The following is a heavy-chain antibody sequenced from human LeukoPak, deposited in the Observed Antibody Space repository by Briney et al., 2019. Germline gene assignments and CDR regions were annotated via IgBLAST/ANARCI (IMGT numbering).Heavy chain of an antibody. V-gene: IGHV4-30-4*01. CDR2: IYYSGST. CDR3: ARAPDYYGSGSFDY. Sequence: SETLSLTCTVSGGSISSGDYYWSWIRQPPGKGLEWIGYIYYSGSTYYNPSPKSRVTISVDTSKNQFSLKLSPVTAADTAVYYCARAPDYYGSGSFDYWGQGTLVTVSS. D-gene: IGHD3-10*01. J-gene: IGHJ4*02. CDR1: GGSISSGDYY.